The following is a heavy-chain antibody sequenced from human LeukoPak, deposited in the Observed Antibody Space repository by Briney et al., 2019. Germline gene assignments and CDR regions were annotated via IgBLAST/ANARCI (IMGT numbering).Heavy chain of an antibody. V-gene: IGHV5-10-1*01. D-gene: IGHD2-15*01. CDR2: IDPSDSYT. CDR3: ALQGGNVCRGGSCYSVNWFDP. CDR1: GGSFTSYW. Sequence: RAESLQISCKGSGGSFTSYWVSWVRQMPGKGLEWMGRIDPSDSYTNYSPSFQGHVTISADNSISSPYLQCSSQKASDTAMYYCALQGGNVCRGGSCYSVNWFDPWGQGTLVTVSS. J-gene: IGHJ5*02.